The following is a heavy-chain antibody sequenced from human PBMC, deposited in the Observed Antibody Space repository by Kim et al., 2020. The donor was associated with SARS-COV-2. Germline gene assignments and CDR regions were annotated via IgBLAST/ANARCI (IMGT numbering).Heavy chain of an antibody. V-gene: IGHV4-34*01. Sequence: SETLSLTCAVYGGSFSGYYWSWIRQPPGKGLEWIGEINHSGSTNYNPSLKSRVTISVDTSKNQFSLKLSSVTAADTAVYYCARGTRRGGRQQLVKENS. J-gene: IGHJ5*01. CDR2: INHSGST. CDR1: GGSFSGYY. D-gene: IGHD6-13*01. CDR3: ARGTRRGGRQQLVKENS.